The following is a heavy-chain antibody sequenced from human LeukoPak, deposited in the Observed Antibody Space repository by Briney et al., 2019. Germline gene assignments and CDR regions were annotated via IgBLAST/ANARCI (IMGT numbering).Heavy chain of an antibody. CDR3: AKDGKELLLCYYFDY. Sequence: RPGGSLRLSCAASGFTFSSYAMSWVRQAPGKGLEWVSAISGSGGSTYYADSVKGRFTISRDNSKNTLYLQMNSLRAEDTAVYYCAKDGKELLLCYYFDYWGQATLVTVSS. J-gene: IGHJ4*02. CDR2: ISGSGGST. CDR1: GFTFSSYA. D-gene: IGHD1-26*01. V-gene: IGHV3-23*01.